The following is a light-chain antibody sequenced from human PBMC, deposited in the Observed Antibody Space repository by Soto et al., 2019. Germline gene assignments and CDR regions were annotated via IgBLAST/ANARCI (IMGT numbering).Light chain of an antibody. V-gene: IGKV3-11*01. CDR1: QIISSTY. CDR2: DVS. J-gene: IGKJ1*01. CDR3: QQRSNWPRT. Sequence: DIVLTQSPGTLSLSPGERATLSCRASQIISSTYLGWYQQKPGQAPRLLMYDVSNRATGIPARFSGSGSGTDFTLTISSLEPEDLAVYYCQQRSNWPRTFGQGTKVEIK.